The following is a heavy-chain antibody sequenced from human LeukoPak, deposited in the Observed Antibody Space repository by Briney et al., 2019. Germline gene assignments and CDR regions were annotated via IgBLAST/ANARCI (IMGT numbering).Heavy chain of an antibody. CDR1: GGTFSSYA. CDR3: ARGVSLGSLNGMDV. Sequence: SVKVSCKASGGTFSSYAISWVRQAPGQGLEWMGGIIPIFGTASYAQKFQGRVTITADESTSTAYMELSSLRSEDTAVYYCARGVSLGSLNGMDVWGQGTTVTVSS. V-gene: IGHV1-69*13. CDR2: IIPIFGTA. D-gene: IGHD6-13*01. J-gene: IGHJ6*02.